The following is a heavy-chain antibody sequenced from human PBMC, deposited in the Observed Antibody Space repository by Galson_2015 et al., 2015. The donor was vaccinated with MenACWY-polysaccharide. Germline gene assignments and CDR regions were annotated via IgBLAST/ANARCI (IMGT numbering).Heavy chain of an antibody. V-gene: IGHV3-7*01. Sequence: SLRLSCAASGFTSSSYWMTWVRQAPGKGLEWVANIKKDGSEKYYVDSVKGRFTISRDNSKNSLYLQMHSLRAEDTAVYSCARGHYGMDVWGQGTPVTVSS. CDR3: ARGHYGMDV. CDR2: IKKDGSEK. CDR1: GFTSSSYW. J-gene: IGHJ6*02.